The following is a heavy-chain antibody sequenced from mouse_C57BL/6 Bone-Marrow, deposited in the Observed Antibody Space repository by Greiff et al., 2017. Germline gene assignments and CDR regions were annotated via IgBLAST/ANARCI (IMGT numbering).Heavy chain of an antibody. CDR1: GFSLTSYG. CDR3: ARKPRGYFYV. V-gene: IGHV2-2*01. Sequence: VQGVESGPGLVQPSQCLSITCTVSGFSLTSYGVHWVRQSPGKGLEWLGVIWSGGSTDYNAAFISRLSISKDNSKSQVFFNMNRLQADDTAIYYCARKPRGYFYVWCTGTAVTVSS. CDR2: IWSGGST. J-gene: IGHJ1*03.